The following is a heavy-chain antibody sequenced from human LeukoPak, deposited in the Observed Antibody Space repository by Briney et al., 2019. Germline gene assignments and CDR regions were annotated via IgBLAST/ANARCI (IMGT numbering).Heavy chain of an antibody. J-gene: IGHJ6*02. Sequence: ASVKVSCKASGYTFTSYGISWVRQAPGQGLEWIGWISAYNGNTNYAQKLQGRVTMTTDTSTSTAYMELRSLRSDDTAVYYCARVRGVDTAMVYYYGMDVWGQGTTVTVSS. CDR1: GYTFTSYG. CDR2: ISAYNGNT. CDR3: ARVRGVDTAMVYYYGMDV. D-gene: IGHD5-18*01. V-gene: IGHV1-18*01.